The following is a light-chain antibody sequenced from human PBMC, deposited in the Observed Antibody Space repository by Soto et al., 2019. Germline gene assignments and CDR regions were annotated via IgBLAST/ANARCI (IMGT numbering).Light chain of an antibody. CDR1: HSISSW. CDR2: GAS. V-gene: IGKV1-5*01. CDR3: QQYNSYPFT. Sequence: DIQMTQSPSTLSASVGDRVTITCRASHSISSWLAWYQQKPGKAPNLLLYGASSLESGVPSRFSGSGSGTESTLTISSLQPDDFATYYCQQYNSYPFTFGPGTKVDIK. J-gene: IGKJ3*01.